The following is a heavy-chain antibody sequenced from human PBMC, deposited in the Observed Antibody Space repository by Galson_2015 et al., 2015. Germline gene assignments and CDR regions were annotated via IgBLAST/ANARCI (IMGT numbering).Heavy chain of an antibody. CDR2: ISSSSSSTI. Sequence: SLRLSCAASGFTFSSYSMNWVRQAPGKGLEWVSYISSSSSSTIYYADSVKGRFTISRDNAKNSLYLQMNSLRDEDTAVYYCARDGYYYDSSGFGKSDYWGQGTLVTVSS. V-gene: IGHV3-48*02. CDR3: ARDGYYYDSSGFGKSDY. J-gene: IGHJ4*02. D-gene: IGHD3-22*01. CDR1: GFTFSSYS.